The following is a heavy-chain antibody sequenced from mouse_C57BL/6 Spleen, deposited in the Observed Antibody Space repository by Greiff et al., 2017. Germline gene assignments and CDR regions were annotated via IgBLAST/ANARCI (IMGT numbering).Heavy chain of an antibody. D-gene: IGHD1-1*01. CDR2: IHPNSGST. J-gene: IGHJ4*01. Sequence: VQLQQSGAELVKPGASVKLSCKASGYTFTSYWMHWVKQRPGQGLEWIGMIHPNSGSTNYNEKFKSKATLTVDKSSSTAYVQLSSLTSEDSAVYYCARYDYGSPHYYAKDYWGQGTSVTVSS. CDR3: ARYDYGSPHYYAKDY. CDR1: GYTFTSYW. V-gene: IGHV1-64*01.